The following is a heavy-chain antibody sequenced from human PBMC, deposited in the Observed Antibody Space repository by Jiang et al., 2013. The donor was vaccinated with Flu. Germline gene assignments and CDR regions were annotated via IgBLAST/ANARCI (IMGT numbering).Heavy chain of an antibody. J-gene: IGHJ6*02. Sequence: VQLVESGGGVVQPGRSLRLSCAGSGFTFSSYGMYWVRQAPGKGLEWLSVISNDGSNKEYVDSVKGRFTISRDNSKNTLYLQMNNLGPEDTAVYYCAREGPQGEQIWSSHFYYYAMDVWGQGTTVTVSS. CDR2: ISNDGSNK. CDR3: AREGPQGEQIWSSHFYYYAMDV. D-gene: IGHD5-18*01. V-gene: IGHV3-30-3*01. CDR1: GFTFSSYG.